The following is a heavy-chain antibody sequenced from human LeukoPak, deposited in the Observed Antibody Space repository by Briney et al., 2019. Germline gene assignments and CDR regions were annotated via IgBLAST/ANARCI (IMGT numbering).Heavy chain of an antibody. CDR1: GVSISSFY. J-gene: IGHJ4*02. V-gene: IGHV4-59*01. CDR2: LSYSGIT. D-gene: IGHD1-26*01. Sequence: PSETLSLTCTVSGVSISSFYWSWIRRSPGKGLEWIGYLSYSGITHYNPSLKGRVTFSVDTSKKHFSLKLTSVTAADTAVYYCAKTLGSGAYFEGTFDSWGQGTPVTVSS. CDR3: AKTLGSGAYFEGTFDS.